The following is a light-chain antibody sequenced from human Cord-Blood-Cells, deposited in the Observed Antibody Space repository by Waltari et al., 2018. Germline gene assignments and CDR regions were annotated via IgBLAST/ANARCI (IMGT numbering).Light chain of an antibody. CDR1: QSVSSSY. V-gene: IGKV3-20*01. Sequence: EIVLTQSPGTLSLSPGERATLSCRASQSVSSSYLAWYQQKPGQAPRLLIYGASSRATVIPDRFSGSGSGTDFTLTISRLEPEDIAVYYCQQYGSSPLYTFGQGTKLEIK. CDR3: QQYGSSPLYT. CDR2: GAS. J-gene: IGKJ2*01.